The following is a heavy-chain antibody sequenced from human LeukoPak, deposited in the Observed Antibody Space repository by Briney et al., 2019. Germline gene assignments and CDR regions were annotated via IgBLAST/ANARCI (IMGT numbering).Heavy chain of an antibody. Sequence: ASVKVSCKASGGTFSSYAISWVRQAPGQGLEWMGSIFPFLGTTNYAQKFQGRVTITADEPTRTAYMELTYVRSDDTAVYYCTIIPNVIPFTPYFEYSGQGTRITV. D-gene: IGHD2-21*01. V-gene: IGHV1-69*11. CDR2: IFPFLGTT. J-gene: IGHJ4*02. CDR3: TIIPNVIPFTPYFEY. CDR1: GGTFSSYA.